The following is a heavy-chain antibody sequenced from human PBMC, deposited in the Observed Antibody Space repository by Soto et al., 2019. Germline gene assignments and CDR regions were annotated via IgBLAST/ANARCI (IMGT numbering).Heavy chain of an antibody. CDR2: INSDGSVS. D-gene: IGHD2-15*01. V-gene: IGHV3-74*01. Sequence: EVKLVESGGGLVQPGGSLRLSCAASGFTFTNYWMYWVRQAPGKGLVWVSRINSDGSVSSYADSVKGRLTISRDNVKNPLYLQMNSLRAEATAVYCCARGDCVGGTCYSLAGSFYYYMDVWGKGTTVTVFS. J-gene: IGHJ6*03. CDR3: ARGDCVGGTCYSLAGSFYYYMDV. CDR1: GFTFTNYW.